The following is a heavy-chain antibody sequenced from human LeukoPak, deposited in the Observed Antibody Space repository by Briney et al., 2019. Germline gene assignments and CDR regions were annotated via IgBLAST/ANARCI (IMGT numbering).Heavy chain of an antibody. CDR1: GYTFTSYD. J-gene: IGHJ5*02. D-gene: IGHD3-10*01. Sequence: GASVKVSCKASGYTFTSYDINWVRQATGQGLEWMGWTNPNSGNTGYAQKFQGRVTMTRNTSISTAYMELSSLRSEDTAAYYCARGGPLLWFGELLRDPWGQGTLVTVSS. V-gene: IGHV1-8*01. CDR2: TNPNSGNT. CDR3: ARGGPLLWFGELLRDP.